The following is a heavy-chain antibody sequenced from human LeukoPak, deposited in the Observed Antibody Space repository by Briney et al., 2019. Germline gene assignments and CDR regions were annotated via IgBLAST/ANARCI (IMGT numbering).Heavy chain of an antibody. J-gene: IGHJ4*02. CDR2: INHSGST. CDR1: GGSFSGYY. CDR3: ARGVANTRPSGWYYSDY. D-gene: IGHD6-19*01. V-gene: IGHV4-34*01. Sequence: SETLSLTCAVYGGSFSGYYWSWIRQPPGKGLEWIGEINHSGSTNYNPSLKSRVTISVDTSKNQFSLKLSSVTAADTAVYYCARGVANTRPSGWYYSDYWGQGTLVTVSS.